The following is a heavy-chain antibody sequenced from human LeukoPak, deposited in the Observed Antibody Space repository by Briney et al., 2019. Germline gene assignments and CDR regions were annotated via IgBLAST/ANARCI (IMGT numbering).Heavy chain of an antibody. CDR2: IGSSGTTR. D-gene: IGHD6-19*01. CDR3: ALLAVASDFDY. J-gene: IGHJ4*02. CDR1: GFPFSIYE. Sequence: EAGGSLRLSCAVSGFPFSIYEMNWLRQAPGKGLEWVSNIGSSGTTRYYADSVKGRFSISRDNAKNSLYLQMNSLRVEDTGVYYCALLAVASDFDYWGQGALVTVPS. V-gene: IGHV3-48*03.